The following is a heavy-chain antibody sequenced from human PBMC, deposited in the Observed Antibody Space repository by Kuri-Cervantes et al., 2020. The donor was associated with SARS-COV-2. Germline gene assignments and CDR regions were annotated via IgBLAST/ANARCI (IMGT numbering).Heavy chain of an antibody. V-gene: IGHV3-30*18. CDR2: ISHDGART. CDR3: AKVRVARYTYGYGFDY. CDR1: GFSFSTHG. D-gene: IGHD5-18*01. Sequence: GGSLRLSCAASGFSFSTHGMHWVRQAPGKGLEWVAVISHDGARTHYADSVRGRFTVPRDTSKNTLFLQMNSLRAEDTAVYYCAKVRVARYTYGYGFDYWGQGTLVTVSS. J-gene: IGHJ4*02.